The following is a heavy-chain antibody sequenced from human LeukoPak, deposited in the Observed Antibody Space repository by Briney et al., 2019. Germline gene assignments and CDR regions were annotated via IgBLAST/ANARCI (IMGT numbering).Heavy chain of an antibody. V-gene: IGHV4-34*01. D-gene: IGHD3-10*01. CDR3: ARFTPPSRLPIGLNNSGSFDY. Sequence: KPGETLSLTCAVYGVSFSANYWSWIRQPPGKGLEWIAEVNQSGGTNYNTCLKSRVPISMDPSKNHFYLRLASVTAADTAVYHCARFTPPSRLPIGLNNSGSFDYWGQGPLVTVSS. CDR2: VNQSGGT. CDR1: GVSFSANY. J-gene: IGHJ4*02.